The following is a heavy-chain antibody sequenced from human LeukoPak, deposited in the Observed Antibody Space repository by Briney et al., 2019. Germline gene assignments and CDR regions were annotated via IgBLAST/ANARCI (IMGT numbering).Heavy chain of an antibody. CDR1: GGSFGGYY. V-gene: IGHV4-34*01. Sequence: PSETLSLTCAVYGGSFGGYYWSWIRQPPGKGLEWIGEINHSGSTNYNPSLKSRVTISVDTSKNQFSLKLSSVTAADTAVYYCARTVPPAPYSSGWYLSRAFFDYWGQGTLVTVSS. D-gene: IGHD6-19*01. J-gene: IGHJ4*02. CDR3: ARTVPPAPYSSGWYLSRAFFDY. CDR2: INHSGST.